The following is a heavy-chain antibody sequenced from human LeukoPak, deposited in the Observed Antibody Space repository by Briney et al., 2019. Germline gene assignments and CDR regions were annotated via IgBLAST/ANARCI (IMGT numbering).Heavy chain of an antibody. J-gene: IGHJ5*02. CDR2: IYYSGST. D-gene: IGHD3-10*01. V-gene: IGHV4-59*08. CDR3: ARQRYYGSGSYSLNWFDP. Sequence: SETLSLTCTVSGGSISSYYWSWIRQPPGKGLEWIGYIYYSGSTNYSPSLKSRLTISVDTSKNQFSLRLSSVTAADTAVYYCARQRYYGSGSYSLNWFDPWGQGTLVTVSS. CDR1: GGSISSYY.